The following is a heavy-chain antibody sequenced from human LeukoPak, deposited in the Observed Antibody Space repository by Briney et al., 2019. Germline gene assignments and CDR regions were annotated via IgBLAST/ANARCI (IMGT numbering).Heavy chain of an antibody. Sequence: GGSLRLSCAASGFTFSSYGMHWVRQAPGKGLEWVAFIRYDGSNKYYADSVKGRFTISRDNSKNTLYLQMNSLRAEDTAVYYCAKVRGLLWFGELSALDYWGQGTLVTVSS. CDR1: GFTFSSYG. D-gene: IGHD3-10*01. J-gene: IGHJ4*02. CDR2: IRYDGSNK. CDR3: AKVRGLLWFGELSALDY. V-gene: IGHV3-30*02.